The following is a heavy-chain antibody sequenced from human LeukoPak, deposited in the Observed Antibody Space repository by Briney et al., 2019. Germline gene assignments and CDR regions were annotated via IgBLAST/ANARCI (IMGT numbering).Heavy chain of an antibody. J-gene: IGHJ4*02. D-gene: IGHD2-15*01. V-gene: IGHV3-23*01. CDR1: GFTFNSYA. CDR3: AKDPFRARISTPDY. Sequence: GGSLRLSCAASGFTFNSYAMSWVRQAPGKGLEWVSAIDGSGSSAYYADSVKGRFTISRDNSKHTLYLQMNSLRAEDTAVYYCAKDPFRARISTPDYWGQGTLVTVSS. CDR2: IDGSGSSA.